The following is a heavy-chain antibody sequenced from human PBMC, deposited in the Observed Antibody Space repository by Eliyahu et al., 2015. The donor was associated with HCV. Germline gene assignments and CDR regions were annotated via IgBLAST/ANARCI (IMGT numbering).Heavy chain of an antibody. CDR3: ARNYDFWSGSVDY. D-gene: IGHD3-3*01. J-gene: IGHJ4*02. V-gene: IGHV1-18*04. Sequence: QVQLVQSGAEVKKPGASVXVSXKASGYTFXXYGXSWVRQAPXQGLEWMGGISAYNGNTNYAQKLQGRVTMTTDTSTSTAYMELRSLRSDDTAVYYCARNYDFWSGSVDYWGQGTLVTVSS. CDR1: GYTFXXYG. CDR2: ISAYNGNT.